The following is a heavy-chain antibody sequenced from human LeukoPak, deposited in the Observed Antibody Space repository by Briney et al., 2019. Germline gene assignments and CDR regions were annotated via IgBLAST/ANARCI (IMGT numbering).Heavy chain of an antibody. CDR2: ISSSSSYI. V-gene: IGHV3-21*04. CDR3: AKDFRDVRSGSHG. J-gene: IGHJ4*02. Sequence: PGGSLRLSCAASGFTFSSYSMNWVRQAPGKGLEWVSSISSSSSYIYYADSVKGRFTISRDNAKNSLYLQMNSLRAEDTAVYYCAKDFRDVRSGSHGWGQGTLVTVSS. D-gene: IGHD1-26*01. CDR1: GFTFSSYS.